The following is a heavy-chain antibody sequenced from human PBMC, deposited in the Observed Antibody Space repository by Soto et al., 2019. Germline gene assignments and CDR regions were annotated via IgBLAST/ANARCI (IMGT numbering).Heavy chain of an antibody. CDR3: ATSNCSGGSCYSSYFDY. D-gene: IGHD2-15*01. V-gene: IGHV1-18*01. CDR1: GYTFTNAG. CDR2: INTDNGNT. Sequence: GASVKVPCKASGYTFTNAGISWVRQAPGQGFEWLGWINTDNGNTNYAQHLQGRVTLTTDTSTSTAYMELRSLRSDDTAVYYCATSNCSGGSCYSSYFDYWGQGTLVTVSS. J-gene: IGHJ4*02.